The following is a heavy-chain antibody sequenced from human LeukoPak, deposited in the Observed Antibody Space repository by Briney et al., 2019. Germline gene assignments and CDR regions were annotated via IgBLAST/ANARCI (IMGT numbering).Heavy chain of an antibody. Sequence: GASVKVSCKASGGTFSRYGINWVRQAPGQGLEWMGGIIPIFGTANYAQKFQGRVTITADKSTSTAYMELSSLRSEDTAVYYCARKVPNDSSGYYYRGQFDPWGQGTLVTVSS. CDR1: GGTFSRYG. CDR2: IIPIFGTA. CDR3: ARKVPNDSSGYYYRGQFDP. J-gene: IGHJ5*02. D-gene: IGHD3-22*01. V-gene: IGHV1-69*06.